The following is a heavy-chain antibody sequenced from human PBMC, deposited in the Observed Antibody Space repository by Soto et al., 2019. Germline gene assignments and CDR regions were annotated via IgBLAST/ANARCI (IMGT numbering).Heavy chain of an antibody. D-gene: IGHD6-19*01. CDR2: IVPNIGTV. J-gene: IGHJ4*02. CDR1: GGTLTNFINYP. V-gene: IGHV1-69*06. CDR3: ARRNTAGFLRYFDN. Sequence: QVQLVQSGAEVMQPGSSVKVSCKPSGGTLTNFINYPIIWVRQSPGQGLEWMGGIVPNIGTVNYAQKFQGRVTMTADKSTGTVYMELSSLRSDDSALYYCARRNTAGFLRYFDNWGQGTLVTVSS.